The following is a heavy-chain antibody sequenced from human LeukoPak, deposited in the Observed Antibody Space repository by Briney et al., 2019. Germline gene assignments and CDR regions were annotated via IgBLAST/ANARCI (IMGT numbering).Heavy chain of an antibody. CDR2: IIPLFGTA. CDR3: ASSRGVIPDAFDI. V-gene: IGHV1-69*05. J-gene: IGHJ3*02. Sequence: GASVMVSCKASGGTFSSYAISWVRQAPGQGLEWMGRIIPLFGTANYAQKFQGRVTITTDESTSTAYMELSSLRSEDTAVYYCASSRGVIPDAFDIWGQGTMVTVSS. D-gene: IGHD3-10*01. CDR1: GGTFSSYA.